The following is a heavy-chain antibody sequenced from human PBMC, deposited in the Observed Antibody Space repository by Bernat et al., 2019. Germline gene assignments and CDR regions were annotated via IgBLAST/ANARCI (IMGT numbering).Heavy chain of an antibody. CDR1: GFTFSSYE. V-gene: IGHV3-48*03. CDR3: ARQGGEKYNWFDP. J-gene: IGHJ5*02. CDR2: ISSSGSTI. Sequence: EVQPVESGGGLVQPGGSLRLSCAASGFTFSSYEMNWVRQAPGKGLEWVSYISSSGSTIYYADSVKGRFTISRDNAKNSLYLQMNSLRAEDTAVYYCARQGGEKYNWFDPWGQGTLVTVSS. D-gene: IGHD2-15*01.